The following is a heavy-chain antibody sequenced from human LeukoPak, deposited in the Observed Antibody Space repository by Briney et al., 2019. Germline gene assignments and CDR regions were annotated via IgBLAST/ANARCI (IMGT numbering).Heavy chain of an antibody. CDR2: IHPRSGDT. CDR3: ARDRGDSGSHDRTYYYYGMDV. J-gene: IGHJ6*02. Sequence: GASVKVSCKASGYSFTAFYIHWVRQAPGQGLEWMGWIHPRSGDTRYAQKFQGRVTITADESTSTAYMELSSLRSEDTAVYYCARDRGDSGSHDRTYYYYGMDVWGQGTTVTVSS. CDR1: GYSFTAFY. D-gene: IGHD6-19*01. V-gene: IGHV1-2*02.